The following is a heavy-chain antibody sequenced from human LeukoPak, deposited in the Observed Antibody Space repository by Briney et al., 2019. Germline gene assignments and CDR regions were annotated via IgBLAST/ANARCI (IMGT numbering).Heavy chain of an antibody. J-gene: IGHJ4*02. D-gene: IGHD2-2*01. CDR2: IYYSWST. CDR1: GGSISSNY. CDR3: ARREPAGAYDY. V-gene: IGHV4-59*08. Sequence: PSETLSLTCTVSGGSISSNYWSWLRHPPGKGLEYLGYIYYSWSTNYNPSLKSRVTISVDTSKNQFSLKLSSVAAADTAVYYCARREPAGAYDYWGQGTLVTVSS.